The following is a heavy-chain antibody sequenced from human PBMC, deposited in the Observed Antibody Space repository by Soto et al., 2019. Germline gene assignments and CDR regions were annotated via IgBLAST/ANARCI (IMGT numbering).Heavy chain of an antibody. D-gene: IGHD2-2*01. CDR1: GFIFSSYT. CDR3: ARAGLEPANAFDV. Sequence: LRLSCTASGFIFSSYTINWVRQAPGKGLEWVSSISGSGSYIYIADSMKGRITISRDNAQNSVHLQMNSLRVEDTAVYYCARAGLEPANAFDVWGQGTKVTVSS. CDR2: ISGSGSYI. J-gene: IGHJ3*01. V-gene: IGHV3-21*06.